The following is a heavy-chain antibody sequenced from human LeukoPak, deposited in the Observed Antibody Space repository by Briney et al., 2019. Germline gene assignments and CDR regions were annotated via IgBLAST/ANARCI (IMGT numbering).Heavy chain of an antibody. V-gene: IGHV4-34*01. Sequence: SETLSLTCAVYGGSFSGYYWSWIRQPPGKGLEWIGEINHSGSTNFNPSLKSRVTISVDTPKNQFSLKLSSVTAADTAVYYCASTVITANYYFDYWGQGTLVTVSS. CDR3: ASTVITANYYFDY. D-gene: IGHD4-17*01. J-gene: IGHJ4*02. CDR1: GGSFSGYY. CDR2: INHSGST.